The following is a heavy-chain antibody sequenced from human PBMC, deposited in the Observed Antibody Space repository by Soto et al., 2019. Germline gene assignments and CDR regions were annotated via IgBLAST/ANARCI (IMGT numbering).Heavy chain of an antibody. D-gene: IGHD6-19*01. Sequence: GGSLRLSCAASGVTFSSYGMHWVRQAPGKGLEWVAVIWYDGSNKYYADSVKGRFTISRDNSKNTLYLQMNSLRAEDTAVYYCASQYSYGSIAVAGTTTYVEYGIDYWGQGTLVTVSS. CDR1: GVTFSSYG. V-gene: IGHV3-33*01. CDR2: IWYDGSNK. J-gene: IGHJ4*02. CDR3: ASQYSYGSIAVAGTTTYVEYGIDY.